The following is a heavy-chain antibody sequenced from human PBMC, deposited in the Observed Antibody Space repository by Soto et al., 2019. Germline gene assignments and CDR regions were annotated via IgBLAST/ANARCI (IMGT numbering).Heavy chain of an antibody. J-gene: IGHJ4*02. D-gene: IGHD6-19*01. CDR2: INHSGST. CDR3: ARGRVAYGLAVAGTALGY. CDR1: GGSFSGYY. Sequence: QVQLQQWGAGLLKPSETLSLTCAVYGGSFSGYYWSWIRQPPGKGLEWIGEINHSGSTNYNPSLKSRVTISVDTSKNQFSLKLSSVTAADTAVYYCARGRVAYGLAVAGTALGYWGQGTLVTVSS. V-gene: IGHV4-34*01.